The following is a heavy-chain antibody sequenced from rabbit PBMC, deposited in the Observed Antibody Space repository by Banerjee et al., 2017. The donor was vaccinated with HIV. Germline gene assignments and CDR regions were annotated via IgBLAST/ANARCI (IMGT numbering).Heavy chain of an antibody. Sequence: QEQLVETGGGLVQPGGSLTLSCKASGFDFSSYYMSWVRQAPGKGLEWIGIIYASEGSADYASWVNGRFTISSDSAQNTVDLQMNSLTAADTATYFCARNDYGDYAYYFNLWGQGTLVTVS. CDR1: GFDFSSYY. CDR2: IYASEGSA. D-gene: IGHD2-1*01. V-gene: IGHV1S47*01. J-gene: IGHJ4*01. CDR3: ARNDYGDYAYYFNL.